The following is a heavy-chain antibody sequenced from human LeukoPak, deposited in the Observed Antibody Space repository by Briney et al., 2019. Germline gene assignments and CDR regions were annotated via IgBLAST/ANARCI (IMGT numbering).Heavy chain of an antibody. J-gene: IGHJ6*03. CDR1: GGSISSSSYY. D-gene: IGHD2-2*02. CDR3: ARGPRLGYCSSTSCYRYYYYYMDV. CDR2: IYYSGST. V-gene: IGHV4-39*07. Sequence: SETLSLTCTVSGGSISSSSYYWGWIRQPPGKGLEWIGSIYYSGSTYYNPSLKSRVTISVDTSKNQFSLKLSSVTAADTAVYYCARGPRLGYCSSTSCYRYYYYYMDVWGKGTTVTVSS.